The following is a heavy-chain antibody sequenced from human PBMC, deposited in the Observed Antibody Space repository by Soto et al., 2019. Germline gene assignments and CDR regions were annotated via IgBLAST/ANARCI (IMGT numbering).Heavy chain of an antibody. CDR2: ISWNSGSI. CDR3: AKDWDDSRGYYTPWFDY. CDR1: GFTFDDYA. D-gene: IGHD3-22*01. J-gene: IGHJ4*02. V-gene: IGHV3-9*01. Sequence: GGSLRLSCAASGFTFDDYAMHWVRQAPGKGLEWVSGISWNSGSIGYADSVKGRFTISRDNAKNSLYLQMNSLRAEDTALYYYAKDWDDSRGYYTPWFDYWGQGTLVTVSS.